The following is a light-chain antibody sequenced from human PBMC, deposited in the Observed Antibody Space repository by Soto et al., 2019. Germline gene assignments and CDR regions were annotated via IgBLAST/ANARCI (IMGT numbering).Light chain of an antibody. Sequence: QSALTQPASVSGPPGQSITISCTGTSSDVGGYNYVSWYQHHPGKAPKVMIFEVSNRPSGVSIRFSGSKSGNTASLTISGLQAEDEADYYCISYTSSSTLYVFGTGTKVTV. CDR2: EVS. CDR1: SSDVGGYNY. J-gene: IGLJ1*01. V-gene: IGLV2-14*01. CDR3: ISYTSSSTLYV.